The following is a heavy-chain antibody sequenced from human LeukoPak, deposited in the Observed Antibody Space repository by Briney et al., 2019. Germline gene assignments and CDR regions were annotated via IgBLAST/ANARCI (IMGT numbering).Heavy chain of an antibody. CDR2: IYYSGST. Sequence: PSETLSLTCTVSGGSISRYYWSWIRQPPGRGLEWIGYIYYSGSTNYNPSLKSRVTISVDTSKNQFSLKLSSMTAADTAVYYCAGNGYSFYYFDYWGQGTLVTVSS. V-gene: IGHV4-59*01. D-gene: IGHD5-24*01. CDR3: AGNGYSFYYFDY. CDR1: GGSISRYY. J-gene: IGHJ4*02.